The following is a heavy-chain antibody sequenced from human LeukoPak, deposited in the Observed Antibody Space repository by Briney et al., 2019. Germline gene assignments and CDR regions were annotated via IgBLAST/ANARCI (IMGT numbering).Heavy chain of an antibody. CDR3: ARHGYYFGSGSYFQH. V-gene: IGHV4-59*08. J-gene: IGHJ1*01. Sequence: SETLSLTCAVYGGSFSGYYWSWIRQPPGKGLEWIGYIYNSESTNYNPSLKSRVTISVDTSKNQFSLRLISVTAADTAVYYCARHGYYFGSGSYFQHWGQGTLVTVSS. CDR2: IYNSEST. CDR1: GGSFSGYY. D-gene: IGHD3-10*01.